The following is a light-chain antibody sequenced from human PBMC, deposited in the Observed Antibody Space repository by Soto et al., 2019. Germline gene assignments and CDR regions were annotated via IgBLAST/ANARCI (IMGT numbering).Light chain of an antibody. J-gene: IGKJ1*01. Sequence: IQMTQAPSTLSASVGDRVTITCRASRGISSWLAWFQQKPGKAPKLLIYDASTLESGVPSRFSGSGSGTEFTLTITSLQPDDFATYYCQKYNSALETFGQGTKVDI. CDR1: RGISSW. CDR3: QKYNSALET. CDR2: DAS. V-gene: IGKV1-5*01.